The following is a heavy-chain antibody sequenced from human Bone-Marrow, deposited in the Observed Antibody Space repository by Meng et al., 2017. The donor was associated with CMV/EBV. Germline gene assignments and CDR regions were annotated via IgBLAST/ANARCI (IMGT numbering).Heavy chain of an antibody. Sequence: ASVKVSCKASGYTFTSYGISWVRQAPGQGLEWMGWISAYNGNTNYAQKLQGRVTMTTDTSTSTAYMELSSLRSEDTAVYYCARWGRYCSSTSCRDLGMDVWGQGTTVTVSS. V-gene: IGHV1-18*01. CDR3: ARWGRYCSSTSCRDLGMDV. J-gene: IGHJ6*02. CDR1: GYTFTSYG. D-gene: IGHD2-2*01. CDR2: ISAYNGNT.